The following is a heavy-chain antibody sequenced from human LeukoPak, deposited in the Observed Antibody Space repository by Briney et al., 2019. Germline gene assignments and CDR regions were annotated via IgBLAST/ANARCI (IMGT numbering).Heavy chain of an antibody. Sequence: GGSLRLSCAASGFTSSNYAMNWVRQAPGKGLEWVSAISGSGANTYYADSVKGRFTISRDNSKNTLYLQMNSLRAEDTAIYFCAKERRRSPTYYFDYWGQGTLVTVSS. CDR2: ISGSGANT. CDR1: GFTSSNYA. CDR3: AKERRRSPTYYFDY. J-gene: IGHJ4*02. V-gene: IGHV3-23*01.